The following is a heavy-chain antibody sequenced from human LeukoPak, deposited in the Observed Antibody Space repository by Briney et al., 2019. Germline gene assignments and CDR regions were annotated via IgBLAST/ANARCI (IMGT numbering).Heavy chain of an antibody. J-gene: IGHJ3*02. CDR3: ADLGLVVIGAFDI. CDR2: IYYSGST. D-gene: IGHD3-22*01. CDR1: GGSISSSSYY. V-gene: IGHV4-39*01. Sequence: SETLSLTCTVSGGSISSSSYYWGWIRQPPGKGLEWIGSIYYSGSTYYNPSLKSRVTISVDTSKNQFSLKLSSVPAADTAVYYCADLGLVVIGAFDIWGQGTMVTVSS.